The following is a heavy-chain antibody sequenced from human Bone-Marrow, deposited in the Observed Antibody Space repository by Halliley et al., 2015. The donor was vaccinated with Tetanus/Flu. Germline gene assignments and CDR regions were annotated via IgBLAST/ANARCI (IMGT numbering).Heavy chain of an antibody. Sequence: WMGVVGPRTGSPTYAGRFRGRVPMTSDTSTGPVYMDLRSLRSEDTAVYFCARAPSQYYGMDVWGQGTTVTVSS. V-gene: IGHV1-46*01. J-gene: IGHJ6*02. CDR3: ARAPSQYYGMDV. CDR2: VGPRTGSP.